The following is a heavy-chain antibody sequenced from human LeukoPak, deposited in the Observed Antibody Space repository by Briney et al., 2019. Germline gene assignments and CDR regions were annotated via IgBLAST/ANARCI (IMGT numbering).Heavy chain of an antibody. J-gene: IGHJ4*02. CDR3: ARDQYGGNSFDY. Sequence: PGGSLRLSCAASGFTFSSYSMNWVRQAPGKGLEWVSSISSSSSYIYYADSVKGRFTISRDNAKNSLYLQMNSLRAEDTAVYYCARDQYGGNSFDYWGQGTLVTVSS. CDR2: ISSSSSYI. D-gene: IGHD4-23*01. V-gene: IGHV3-21*01. CDR1: GFTFSSYS.